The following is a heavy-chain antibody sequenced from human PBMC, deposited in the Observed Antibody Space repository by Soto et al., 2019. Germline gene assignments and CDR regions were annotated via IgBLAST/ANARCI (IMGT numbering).Heavy chain of an antibody. J-gene: IGHJ4*02. CDR3: TNEIVPEN. CDR2: IRSKSYGETS. CDR1: GFRFGDYP. D-gene: IGHD2-21*01. V-gene: IGHV3-49*04. Sequence: EVQLVESGGGLVQPGRSLRLSCTASGFRFGDYPMNWVRQAPGKGLEWVGFIRSKSYGETSEYAAPVKGRFTLSRDDSKNIAYLQMNSLKDEDTAMYYCTNEIVPENWGQGTLVTVSS.